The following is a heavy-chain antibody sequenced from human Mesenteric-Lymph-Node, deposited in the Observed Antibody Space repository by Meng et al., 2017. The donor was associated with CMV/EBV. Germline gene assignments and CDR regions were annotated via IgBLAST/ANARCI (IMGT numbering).Heavy chain of an antibody. V-gene: IGHV3-74*01. CDR3: ARDREMYCGGDCYSGDAFDI. CDR1: GFTFSTYW. J-gene: IGHJ3*02. Sequence: GGSLRLSCAASGFTFSTYWMHWVRQAPGKGLVWVSRIDSRGSSTDYADSVKGRLTISRDNAKNSLYLQMNSLRAEDTAVYYCARDREMYCGGDCYSGDAFDIWGQGTMVTVSS. CDR2: IDSRGSST. D-gene: IGHD2-21*01.